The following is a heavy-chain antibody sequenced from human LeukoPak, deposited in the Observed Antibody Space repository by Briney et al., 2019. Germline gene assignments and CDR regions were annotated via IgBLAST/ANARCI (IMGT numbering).Heavy chain of an antibody. Sequence: PSETLSLTCTVSGGSISSSNSYWGWIRQPPGKGLEWIGSIYYSGTTYCNPSLKSRLTIFVDTPKNQLSLKLSSVTAADTAVYYCARHFTPLYYYGMDVWGQGTTVTVSS. CDR1: GGSISSSNSY. CDR2: IYYSGTT. J-gene: IGHJ6*02. V-gene: IGHV4-39*01. D-gene: IGHD3-10*01. CDR3: ARHFTPLYYYGMDV.